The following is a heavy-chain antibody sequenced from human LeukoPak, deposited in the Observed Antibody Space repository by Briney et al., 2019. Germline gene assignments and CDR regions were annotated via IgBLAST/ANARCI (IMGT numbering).Heavy chain of an antibody. V-gene: IGHV4-39*07. J-gene: IGHJ4*02. CDR3: ARFNSGSYQHYFDY. Sequence: SETLSLTCTVSDASVSGSPYYWGWIRQPPGKGLEWIGSIYSSGSTYYNPSLKSRVTISVDTSKNQFSLKLSSVTAADTAVYYCARFNSGSYQHYFDYWGQGTLVTVSS. CDR2: IYSSGST. D-gene: IGHD1-26*01. CDR1: DASVSGSPYY.